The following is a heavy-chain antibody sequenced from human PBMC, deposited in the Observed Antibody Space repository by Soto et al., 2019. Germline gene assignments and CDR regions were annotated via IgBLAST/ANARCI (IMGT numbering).Heavy chain of an antibody. D-gene: IGHD3-22*01. V-gene: IGHV4-31*03. CDR3: ARDLDSSGYLDY. Sequence: SSETLSLTCTVSGGSISSGGYYWSWIRQHPGKGLEWIGYIYYSGSTYYNPSLKSRVTISVDTSKNQFSLKLSSVTAADTAVYYCARDLDSSGYLDYWGQGTLVTVSS. CDR1: GGSISSGGYY. CDR2: IYYSGST. J-gene: IGHJ4*02.